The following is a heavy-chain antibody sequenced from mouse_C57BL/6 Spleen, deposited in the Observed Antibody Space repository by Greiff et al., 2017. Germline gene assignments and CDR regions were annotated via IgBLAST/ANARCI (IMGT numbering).Heavy chain of an antibody. D-gene: IGHD1-1*01. J-gene: IGHJ4*01. Sequence: EVQLVESGGGLVKPGGSLKLSCAASGFTFSSYAMSWVRQTPEKRLEWVATISDGGSYTYYPDNVKGRFTISRDTAKNNLYLQMSHLKSEDTAMYYCARDPRYYGSSYDYYAMDYWGQGTSVTVSS. V-gene: IGHV5-4*01. CDR3: ARDPRYYGSSYDYYAMDY. CDR2: ISDGGSYT. CDR1: GFTFSSYA.